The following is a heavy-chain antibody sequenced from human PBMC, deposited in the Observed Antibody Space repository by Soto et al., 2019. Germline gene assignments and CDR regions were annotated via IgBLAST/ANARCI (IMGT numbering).Heavy chain of an antibody. V-gene: IGHV4-30-2*01. CDR1: GGSLSGATYS. Sequence: SETLSLTCGVSGGSLSGATYSWNWIRQPPGKGLEWIGYIFPSGTTYYNPSLKSRVTISIDVSKNQFSLSLRSLTAADTAVYYCARSREFDYWSQGTLVTVSS. CDR2: IFPSGTT. CDR3: ARSREFDY. J-gene: IGHJ4*02.